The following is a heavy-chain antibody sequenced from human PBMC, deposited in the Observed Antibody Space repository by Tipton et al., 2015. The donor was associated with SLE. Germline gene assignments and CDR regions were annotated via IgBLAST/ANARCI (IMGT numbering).Heavy chain of an antibody. CDR2: IDSNGNHI. Sequence: VQLVQSGGGLVKPGGSLRLSCTASEFSFSTYTMNWVRQAPGMGLEWLSSIDSNGNHIYCADSVKGRFTISIDNAKKSVYLQMNSLRAEDTAVYYCVGGSGWRLDFWGQGTLVTVSS. J-gene: IGHJ4*02. D-gene: IGHD2-15*01. CDR3: VGGSGWRLDF. V-gene: IGHV3-21*01. CDR1: EFSFSTYT.